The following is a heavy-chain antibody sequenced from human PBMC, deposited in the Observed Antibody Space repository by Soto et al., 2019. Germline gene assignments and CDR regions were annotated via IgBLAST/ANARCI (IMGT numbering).Heavy chain of an antibody. J-gene: IGHJ4*02. CDR3: ARGWDAGY. CDR2: IHDSGTT. V-gene: IGHV4-61*01. Sequence: QVQLQESGPGLVKPSETLSLTCTVSSGSVGSGRHYWSWIRQPPGKVPEWIGYIHDSGTTNYVSSPESRVSISADPSRTQFFLKVYSVTAADTAVYYCARGWDAGYWGQGTLVTVSS. D-gene: IGHD6-19*01. CDR1: SGSVGSGRHY.